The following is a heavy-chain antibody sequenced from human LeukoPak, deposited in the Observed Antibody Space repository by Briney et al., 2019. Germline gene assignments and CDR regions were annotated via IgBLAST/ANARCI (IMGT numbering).Heavy chain of an antibody. Sequence: GGSVRLSCTASGFIASSNYMSWVRQAPGKGLEWVSLIYSGGSTYYADSVMGRSTISRDKSNNTLYLQMNSLGAEDTAVYYCATGGRSGVAFESWGQGTLVTVSS. CDR2: IYSGGST. J-gene: IGHJ4*02. CDR1: GFIASSNY. CDR3: ATGGRSGVAFES. V-gene: IGHV3-53*01. D-gene: IGHD2-15*01.